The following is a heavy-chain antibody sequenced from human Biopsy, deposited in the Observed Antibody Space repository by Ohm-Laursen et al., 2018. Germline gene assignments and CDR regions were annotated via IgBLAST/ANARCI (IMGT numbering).Heavy chain of an antibody. J-gene: IGHJ4*02. CDR1: EFTFSVYA. Sequence: SLRLSCSASEFTFSVYAMNWVRQAPGKGLERVSSISSSGSYTFYAGSLRGRFTISRDNAKNSLSLHMINLRAEDTAVYYCARDLRADRKYFFDSWGQGTLVTVSS. CDR3: ARDLRADRKYFFDS. D-gene: IGHD1-14*01. CDR2: ISSSGSYT. V-gene: IGHV3-21*01.